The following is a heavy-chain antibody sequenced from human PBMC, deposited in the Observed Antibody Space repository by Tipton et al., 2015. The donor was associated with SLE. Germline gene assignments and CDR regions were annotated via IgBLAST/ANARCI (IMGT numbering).Heavy chain of an antibody. J-gene: IGHJ4*02. V-gene: IGHV3-23*01. CDR2: ISGGGGST. Sequence: SLRLSCAASGFTFSSYWMHWVRQAPGKGLVWVSAISGGGGSTYYADFVKGRFSISIDKSKKTLFLQMNSLRVDDTATYYCAKFEKTTDFYLDSWGQGTLVSVSS. D-gene: IGHD1/OR15-1a*01. CDR1: GFTFSSYW. CDR3: AKFEKTTDFYLDS.